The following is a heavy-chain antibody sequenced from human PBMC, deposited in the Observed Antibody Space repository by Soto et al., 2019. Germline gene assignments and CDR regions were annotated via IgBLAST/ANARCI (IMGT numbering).Heavy chain of an antibody. J-gene: IGHJ5*02. CDR1: GYTFTSYA. CDR2: INDGNGNT. V-gene: IGHV1-3*01. Sequence: QVQRVQSGAEVKKPGASVKVSCKASGYTFTSYAMHWVRQAPGQRLEWLGWINDGNGNTKYSRKFQGSVTITRDTSASTADMELSRLRAEYTAVYYCAIEWLVVAATHGFDPWGQGTLVNVSS. CDR3: AIEWLVVAATHGFDP. D-gene: IGHD2-15*01.